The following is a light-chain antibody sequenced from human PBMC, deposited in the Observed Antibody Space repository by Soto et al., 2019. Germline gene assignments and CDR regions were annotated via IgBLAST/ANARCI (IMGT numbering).Light chain of an antibody. CDR2: AAS. J-gene: IGKJ1*01. CDR3: QKYNSAPWT. CDR1: QVISNY. Sequence: DIQMTQSPSSLSASVGDRVTITCRASQVISNYLAWYQQKPGKVPKLLIYAASTLQSGVPFRFSGSGSGTDFTLTISSLQPEYVATYYCQKYNSAPWTFGQGTKVEIK. V-gene: IGKV1-27*01.